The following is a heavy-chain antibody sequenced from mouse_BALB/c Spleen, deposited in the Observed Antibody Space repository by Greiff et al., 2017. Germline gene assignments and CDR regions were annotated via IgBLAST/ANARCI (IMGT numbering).Heavy chain of an antibody. D-gene: IGHD4-1*01. Sequence: EVKLMESGGGLVQPGGSMKLSCVASGFTFSNYWMNWVRQSPEKGLEWVAEIRLKSNNYATHYAESVKGRFTISRDDSKSSVYLQMNNLRAEDTGIYYCTTLNWAVYYYAMDYWGQGTSVTVSS. CDR2: IRLKSNNYAT. CDR1: GFTFSNYW. V-gene: IGHV6-6*02. CDR3: TTLNWAVYYYAMDY. J-gene: IGHJ4*01.